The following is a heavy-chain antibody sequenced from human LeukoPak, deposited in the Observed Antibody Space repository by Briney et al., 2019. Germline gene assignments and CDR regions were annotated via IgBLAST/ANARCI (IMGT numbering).Heavy chain of an antibody. CDR2: IYYSGST. J-gene: IGHJ4*02. CDR1: GGSISSGDDY. V-gene: IGHV4-30-4*01. CDR3: ARVRGRGELLGYYFDY. Sequence: PSETLSLTCTVSGGSISSGDDYWSWIRQPPGKGLEWIGYIYYSGSTYYNPSLKSRIGISVDTSKNQFSLKLSSVTAADTAVYYCARVRGRGELLGYYFDYWGQGTLVTVSS. D-gene: IGHD1-26*01.